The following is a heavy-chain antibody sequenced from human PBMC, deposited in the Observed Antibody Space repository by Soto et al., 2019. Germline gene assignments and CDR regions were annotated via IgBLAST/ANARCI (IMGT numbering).Heavy chain of an antibody. D-gene: IGHD1-26*01. J-gene: IGHJ4*02. CDR3: AKDQYSGSYYY. Sequence: QVQLVESGGGVVQPGRSLRLSRAASGFTFSSYGMHWVRQAPGKGLEWVAVISYDGSNKYYADSVKGRFTISRDNSKNTLYLQMNSLRAEDTAVYYCAKDQYSGSYYYWGQGTLVTVSS. CDR1: GFTFSSYG. CDR2: ISYDGSNK. V-gene: IGHV3-30*18.